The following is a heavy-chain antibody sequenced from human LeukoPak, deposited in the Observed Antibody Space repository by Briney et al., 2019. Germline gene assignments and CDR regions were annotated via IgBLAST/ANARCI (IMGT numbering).Heavy chain of an antibody. CDR2: IIPILGIA. CDR1: GGTFSSYA. D-gene: IGHD6-6*01. Sequence: SVKVSCRASGGTFSSYAISWVRQAPGQGLEWMGRIIPILGIANYAQKFQGRVTITADKSTSTAYMELSSLRSEDTAVYYCARSSIAARQVDYWGQGTLVTVSS. CDR3: ARSSIAARQVDY. V-gene: IGHV1-69*04. J-gene: IGHJ4*02.